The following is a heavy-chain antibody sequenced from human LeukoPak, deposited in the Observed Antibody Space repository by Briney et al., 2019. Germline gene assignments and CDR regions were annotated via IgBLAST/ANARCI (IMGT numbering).Heavy chain of an antibody. CDR2: IRYDRSNK. Sequence: GGSLRLSCAASGFTFSSNGMHWVRQAPGKGLEWVAFIRYDRSNKYYADSVKGRFTISRDNSKNTLYLQMNSLRAEDTAVYYCAKDRSIAAAGKCCYYYYMDGWSEGSTVTIPS. CDR1: GFTFSSNG. V-gene: IGHV3-30*02. CDR3: AKDRSIAAAGKCCYYYYMDG. J-gene: IGHJ6*03. D-gene: IGHD6-13*01.